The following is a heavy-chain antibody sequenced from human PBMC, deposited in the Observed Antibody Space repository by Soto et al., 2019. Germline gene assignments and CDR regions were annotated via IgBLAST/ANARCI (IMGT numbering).Heavy chain of an antibody. Sequence: GASVKVSCKASGYTFTSYYMHWVRQAPGQGLEWMGIINPSGGSTSYAQKFQGRVTMTRDTSTSTVYMELSSLRSADTAVYYCARATDTAGNKYYYYYGMDVWGQGTTVTVSS. D-gene: IGHD5-18*01. V-gene: IGHV1-46*01. CDR3: ARATDTAGNKYYYYYGMDV. CDR1: GYTFTSYY. CDR2: INPSGGST. J-gene: IGHJ6*02.